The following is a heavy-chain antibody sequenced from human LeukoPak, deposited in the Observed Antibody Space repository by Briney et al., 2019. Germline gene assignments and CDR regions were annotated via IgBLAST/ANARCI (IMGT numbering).Heavy chain of an antibody. J-gene: IGHJ6*03. CDR1: GYTFTSYG. V-gene: IGHV1-18*01. CDR2: ISAYNGNT. Sequence: ASVKVSCKASGYTFTSYGISWVRQAPGQGLEWMGWISAYNGNTNYAQKLQGRVTITADESTSTAYMELSSLRSEDTAVYYCARGRWGYGDYDYYYYYMDVWGKGTTVTVSS. CDR3: ARGRWGYGDYDYYYYYMDV. D-gene: IGHD4-17*01.